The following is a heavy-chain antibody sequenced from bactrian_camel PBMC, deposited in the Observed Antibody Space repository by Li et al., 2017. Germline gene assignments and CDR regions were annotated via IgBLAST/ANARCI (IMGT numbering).Heavy chain of an antibody. Sequence: VQLVESGGGSVQAGGSLRLSCAVSGYTACMAWFRQAPGKEREGVILINTGTGSTEAADSVRGRFAMSIGKNTLYLQMNSLKPDDTAMYYCAAQGGGLFTGCRLSPGAYAYWGQGTQVTVS. CDR2: INTGTGST. CDR1: GYTAC. V-gene: IGHV3S31*01. CDR3: AAQGGGLFTGCRLSPGAYAY. J-gene: IGHJ4*01. D-gene: IGHD5*01.